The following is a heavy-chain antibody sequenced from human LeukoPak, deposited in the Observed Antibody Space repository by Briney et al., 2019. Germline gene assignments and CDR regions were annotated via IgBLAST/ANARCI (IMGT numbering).Heavy chain of an antibody. V-gene: IGHV1-8*01. CDR1: GYTFTSCD. Sequence: ASVKVSCKASGYTFTSCDINWVRQATGQGLEWMGWMNPNSGNTGYAQKFQGRVTMTRNTSISTAYMELSSLRSEDTAVYYCARGRFLDSSSYYDSSGYLWFDPWGQGTLVTVSS. D-gene: IGHD3-22*01. CDR3: ARGRFLDSSSYYDSSGYLWFDP. CDR2: MNPNSGNT. J-gene: IGHJ5*02.